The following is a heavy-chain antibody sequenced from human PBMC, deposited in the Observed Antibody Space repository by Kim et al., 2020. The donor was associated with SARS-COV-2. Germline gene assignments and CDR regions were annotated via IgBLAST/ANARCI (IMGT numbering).Heavy chain of an antibody. Sequence: SETLSLTCTVSGGSVSSGSYYWSWIRQPPGKGLEWIGYIYYSGSTNYNPSLKSRVTISVDTSKNQFSLKLSSVTAADTAVYYCARGPLWFGEFSFDYWGQGTLVTVSS. CDR1: GGSVSSGSYY. CDR3: ARGPLWFGEFSFDY. D-gene: IGHD3-10*01. J-gene: IGHJ4*02. V-gene: IGHV4-61*01. CDR2: IYYSGST.